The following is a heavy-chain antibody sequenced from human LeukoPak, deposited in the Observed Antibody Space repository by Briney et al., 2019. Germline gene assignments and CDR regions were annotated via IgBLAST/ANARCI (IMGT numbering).Heavy chain of an antibody. J-gene: IGHJ3*02. D-gene: IGHD5-18*01. CDR3: ARDGVVDTAMVTAFDI. CDR1: GFTFSSYG. CDR2: IWYDGSNK. V-gene: IGHV3-33*01. Sequence: GRSLRLSCAASGFTFSSYGMHWVRQAPGKGLEWVVVIWYDGSNKYYADSVKGRFTISRDNSKNTLYLQMNSLRAEDTAVYYCARDGVVDTAMVTAFDIWGQGTMVTVSS.